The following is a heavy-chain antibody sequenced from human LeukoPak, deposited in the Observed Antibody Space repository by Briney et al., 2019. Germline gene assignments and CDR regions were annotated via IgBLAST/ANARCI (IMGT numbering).Heavy chain of an antibody. V-gene: IGHV1-8*01. D-gene: IGHD3-22*01. CDR2: MNPNSGNT. Sequence: ASVKVSCKASGYAFTSYDINWVRQATGQGLEWMGWMNPNSGNTGYAQKFQGRVTMTRNTSISTAYMELSSLRSEDTAVYYCATGEWDSSGYYSGYWGQGTLVTVSS. CDR1: GYAFTSYD. CDR3: ATGEWDSSGYYSGY. J-gene: IGHJ4*02.